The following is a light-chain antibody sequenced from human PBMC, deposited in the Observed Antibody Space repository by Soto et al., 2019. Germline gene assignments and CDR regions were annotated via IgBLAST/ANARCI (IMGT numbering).Light chain of an antibody. J-gene: IGKJ4*01. CDR3: QKLNSYYLT. CDR2: DAS. CDR1: QGISSD. Sequence: DIQLTQSPSFLSASVGDRVTITCRASQGISSDLAWYQQKPGKAHNLLIYDASTLQGGVPPRFSGSGSGTEFSLTISSLQPEDFAHYYCQKLNSYYLTFGGGTKVEIK. V-gene: IGKV1-9*01.